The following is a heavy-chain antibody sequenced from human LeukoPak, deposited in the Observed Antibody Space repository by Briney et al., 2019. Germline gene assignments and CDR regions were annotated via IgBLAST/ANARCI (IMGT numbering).Heavy chain of an antibody. Sequence: SETLSLTCAVYGGSFSGYYWSWIRQPPGKGLEWIGEINHSGSTNYNPSLKSRVTTSVDTSKNQFSLKLSSVTAADTAVYYCARAWVSGWSLYYYYYYMDVWGKGTTVTVSS. V-gene: IGHV4-34*01. CDR1: GGSFSGYY. CDR2: INHSGST. J-gene: IGHJ6*03. CDR3: ARAWVSGWSLYYYYYYMDV. D-gene: IGHD6-19*01.